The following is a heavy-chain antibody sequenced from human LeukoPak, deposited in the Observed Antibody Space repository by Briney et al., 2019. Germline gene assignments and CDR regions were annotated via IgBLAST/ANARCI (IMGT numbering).Heavy chain of an antibody. Sequence: ASVKVSCKASGYTFIDYYMHWVRQAPGQGLEWMGWSNPNDGGTNYAQKFLGRVTMTRDTSISTIYMELSRLRSDDTAVYYCAREKWDTGAYFDLWGQGTPVTVSS. V-gene: IGHV1-2*02. D-gene: IGHD1-26*01. CDR3: AREKWDTGAYFDL. CDR1: GYTFIDYY. J-gene: IGHJ4*02. CDR2: SNPNDGGT.